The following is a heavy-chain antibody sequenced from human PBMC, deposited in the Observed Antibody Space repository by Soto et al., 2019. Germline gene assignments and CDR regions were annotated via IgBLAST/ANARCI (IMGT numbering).Heavy chain of an antibody. V-gene: IGHV3-21*01. CDR1: GFTFSSYS. D-gene: IGHD1-26*01. J-gene: IGHJ4*02. CDR2: ISSSSSYI. CDR3: ARGGGSYARGRVDY. Sequence: GGSLRLSCAASGFTFSSYSMNWVRQAPGKGLEWVSSISSSSSYIYYADSVKGRFTISRDNAKNSLYLQMNSLRAEDTAVYYCARGGGSYARGRVDYWGQGTLVTVSS.